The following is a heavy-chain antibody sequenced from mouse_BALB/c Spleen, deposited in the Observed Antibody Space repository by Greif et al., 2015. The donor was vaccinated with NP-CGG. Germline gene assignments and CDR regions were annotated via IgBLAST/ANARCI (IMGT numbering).Heavy chain of an antibody. CDR3: ARHYYGSSYSY. CDR1: GFAFRSYD. CDR2: ISSGGGST. V-gene: IGHV5-12-1*01. D-gene: IGHD1-1*01. J-gene: IGHJ2*01. Sequence: EVKLVESGGGLVKPGGSLKLSCAASGFAFRSYDMSWVRQTPEKRLEWVAYISSGGGSTYYPDTVKGRFTISRDNAKNTLYLQMSSLKSEDTAMYYCARHYYGSSYSYWGQGTTLTVSS.